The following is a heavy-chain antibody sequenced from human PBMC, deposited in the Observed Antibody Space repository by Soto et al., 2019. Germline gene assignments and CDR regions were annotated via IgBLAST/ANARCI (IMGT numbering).Heavy chain of an antibody. D-gene: IGHD3-22*01. CDR1: GYSFTSYW. CDR3: ARGTFPGVVTLPYYYGMDV. Sequence: PGESLKISCKGSGYSFTSYWISWVRQMPGKGLEWMGRIDPSDSYTNYSPSFQGHVTISADKSTSTAYLQWSSLKASDTAMYYCARGTFPGVVTLPYYYGMDVWGQGTTVTVSS. CDR2: IDPSDSYT. J-gene: IGHJ6*02. V-gene: IGHV5-10-1*01.